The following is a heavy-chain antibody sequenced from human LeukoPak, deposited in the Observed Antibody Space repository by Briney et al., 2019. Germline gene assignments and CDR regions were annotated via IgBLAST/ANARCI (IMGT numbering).Heavy chain of an antibody. V-gene: IGHV3-23*01. Sequence: GGSLRLSCAASGFTFSSYGIHWVRQAPGKGLEWVSAISGSGGSTYYADSVKGRFTISRDNSKNTLYLQMNSLRAEDTAVYYCAKRGDLDSSGCYYDYWGQGTLVTVSS. D-gene: IGHD3-22*01. CDR3: AKRGDLDSSGCYYDY. CDR1: GFTFSSYG. J-gene: IGHJ4*02. CDR2: ISGSGGST.